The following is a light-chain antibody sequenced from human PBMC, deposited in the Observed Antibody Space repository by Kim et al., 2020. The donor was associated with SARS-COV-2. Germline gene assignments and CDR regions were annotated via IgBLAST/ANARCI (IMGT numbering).Light chain of an antibody. Sequence: CLSPGERATRSCRASQSVSSYLAWYQQKPGQAPRLLIYDASNRATGIPARFSGSGSGTDFTLTISSLEPEDFAVYYCQQRSNWWTFGQGTKVDIK. J-gene: IGKJ1*01. V-gene: IGKV3-11*01. CDR3: QQRSNWWT. CDR2: DAS. CDR1: QSVSSY.